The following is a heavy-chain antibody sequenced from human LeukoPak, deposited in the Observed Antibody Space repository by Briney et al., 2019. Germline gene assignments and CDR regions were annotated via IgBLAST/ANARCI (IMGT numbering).Heavy chain of an antibody. CDR2: VNWNGGDI. CDR3: ARGLMGGYPHFDF. V-gene: IGHV3-20*04. D-gene: IGHD3-22*01. Sequence: GGSLRLSCAASGFTFDDFAMSWVRQAPGKGLEWVSFVNWNGGDIGYADSVKGRFTISRDNAKNSLYLQMNSLRAEDTAVYYCARGLMGGYPHFDFWGQGTLVTVSS. CDR1: GFTFDDFA. J-gene: IGHJ4*02.